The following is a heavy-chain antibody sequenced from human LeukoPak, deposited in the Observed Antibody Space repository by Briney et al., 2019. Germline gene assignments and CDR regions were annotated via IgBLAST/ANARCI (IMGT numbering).Heavy chain of an antibody. Sequence: KVSCKASGGTFSSYAISWARQAPGQGLEWMGRIIPIFGTANYAQKFQGRVTITTDESTSTAYMELSSLRSEDTAVYYCASLTGGREEYYFDYWGQGTLVTVSS. D-gene: IGHD1-1*01. CDR3: ASLTGGREEYYFDY. V-gene: IGHV1-69*05. CDR1: GGTFSSYA. J-gene: IGHJ4*02. CDR2: IIPIFGTA.